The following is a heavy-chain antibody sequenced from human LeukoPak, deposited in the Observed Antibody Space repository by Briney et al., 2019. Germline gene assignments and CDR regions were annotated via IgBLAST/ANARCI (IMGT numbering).Heavy chain of an antibody. Sequence: SNTLSLTCAVNAGSFRRYYWSWIRQPPGKGLEWIGEINHRGSTDYNPSLKSRVTISVDPSKNQFSLKLNSVTAADTAIYYCARGNMWDYRRYYYYMDVWGKGTTVTVSS. D-gene: IGHD4-11*01. CDR1: AGSFRRYY. CDR2: INHRGST. CDR3: ARGNMWDYRRYYYYMDV. V-gene: IGHV4-34*01. J-gene: IGHJ6*03.